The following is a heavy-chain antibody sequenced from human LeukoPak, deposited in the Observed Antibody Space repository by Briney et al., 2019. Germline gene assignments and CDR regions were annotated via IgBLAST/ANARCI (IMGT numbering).Heavy chain of an antibody. CDR2: INPNSGGT. CDR3: ARPLSYDFWSGIYAFDI. CDR1: RYTFTGYY. D-gene: IGHD3-3*01. Sequence: ASVKVSRKASRYTFTGYYMHWVRQAPGQGLEWMGWINPNSGGTNNAQKFQGRVTMTRDTSFSTAYMELSRLRSDDTAVYYCARPLSYDFWSGIYAFDIWGQGTMVTVSS. J-gene: IGHJ3*02. V-gene: IGHV1-2*02.